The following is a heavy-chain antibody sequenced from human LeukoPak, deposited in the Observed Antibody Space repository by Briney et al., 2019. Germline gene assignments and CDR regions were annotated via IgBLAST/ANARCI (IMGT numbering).Heavy chain of an antibody. CDR3: ARAIGGRSYFGGDY. CDR2: IQTDGSTT. D-gene: IGHD1-26*01. V-gene: IGHV3-74*01. CDR1: GFTFNTYW. Sequence: TGGSLRLSCEASGFTFNTYWKHWVRQAPGKGLVWVARIQTDGSTTNYADSVKGRFTISRDNAKNTLYLQMNSLTAEDTAVYYCARAIGGRSYFGGDYWGQGALVTVSS. J-gene: IGHJ4*02.